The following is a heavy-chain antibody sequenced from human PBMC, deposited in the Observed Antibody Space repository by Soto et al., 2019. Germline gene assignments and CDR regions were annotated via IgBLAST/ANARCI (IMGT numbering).Heavy chain of an antibody. V-gene: IGHV1-18*01. CDR1: GYTFTSYG. CDR3: ARARTYYYDSSCYPQAPDY. CDR2: ISAYNGNT. D-gene: IGHD3-22*01. Sequence: QVQLVQSGAEVKKPGASVKVSCKASGYTFTSYGISWVRQAPGQGLEWMGWISAYNGNTNYAQKLQGRVTMTTDTSTSTAYMELRSLRSDDTAVYYCARARTYYYDSSCYPQAPDYWGQGTLVTVSS. J-gene: IGHJ4*02.